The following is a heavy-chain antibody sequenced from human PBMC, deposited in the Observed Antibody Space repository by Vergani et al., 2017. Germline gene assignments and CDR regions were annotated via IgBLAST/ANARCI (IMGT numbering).Heavy chain of an antibody. Sequence: EVQLVESGGGIVKPGGSLRLSCVASGFSFRNAWMNWVRRTPGKGLEWVGRIKSTFDRGTTDYAAAVKGRFTISRDDSKNTLFLQMNGLKTEDIGVYYCTTDPQYCVDGSCCWLRDHHYYGMDVWGQGTMVTVSS. CDR3: TTDPQYCVDGSCCWLRDHHYYGMDV. J-gene: IGHJ6*02. CDR1: GFSFRNAW. D-gene: IGHD3-10*01. CDR2: IKSTFDRGTT. V-gene: IGHV3-15*07.